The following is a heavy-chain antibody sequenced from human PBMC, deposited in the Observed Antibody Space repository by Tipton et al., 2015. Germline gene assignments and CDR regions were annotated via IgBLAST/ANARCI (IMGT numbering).Heavy chain of an antibody. CDR2: ISTYQGTT. CDR3: ARGWFGESLNSGDY. CDR1: GYIFTSYG. J-gene: IGHJ4*02. D-gene: IGHD3-10*01. V-gene: IGHV1-18*01. Sequence: QSGPEVKRPGASVKVSCKASGYIFTSYGITWVRQAPGQGLEWMGWISTYQGTTNYGQNLQARVTMTTDTSTSTAYMELRSLRSDDTAVYYCARGWFGESLNSGDYWGQGTLVTVSS.